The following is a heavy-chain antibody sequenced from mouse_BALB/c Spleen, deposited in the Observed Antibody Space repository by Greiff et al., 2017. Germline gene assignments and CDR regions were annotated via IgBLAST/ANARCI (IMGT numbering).Heavy chain of an antibody. Sequence: EVQLVESGGGLVKPGGSLKLSCAASGFAFSSYDMSWVRQTPEKRLEWVAYISSGGGSTYYPDTVKGRFTISRDNAKNTLYLQMSSLKSEDTAMYYCARRYGNYVGWYFDVWGAGTTVTVSS. CDR1: GFAFSSYD. V-gene: IGHV5-12-1*01. D-gene: IGHD2-1*01. CDR3: ARRYGNYVGWYFDV. J-gene: IGHJ1*01. CDR2: ISSGGGST.